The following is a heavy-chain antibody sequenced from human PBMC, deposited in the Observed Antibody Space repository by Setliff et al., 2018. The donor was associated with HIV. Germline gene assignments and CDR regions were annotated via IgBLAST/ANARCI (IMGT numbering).Heavy chain of an antibody. CDR2: MNPNSANT. CDR3: ATMQFGDFDY. CDR1: GYTFTDND. J-gene: IGHJ4*02. Sequence: GESLKISCKTSGYTFTDNDINWVRQATGQGPEWMGWMNPNSANTGYAQKFQGRITMTTHTSTTTAYMELRSLGSDDTAIYFCATMQFGDFDYWGQGTLVTVSS. D-gene: IGHD3-10*01. V-gene: IGHV1-8*01.